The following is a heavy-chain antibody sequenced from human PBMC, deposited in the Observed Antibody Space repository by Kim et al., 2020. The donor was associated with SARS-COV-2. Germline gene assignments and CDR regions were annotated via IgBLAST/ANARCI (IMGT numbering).Heavy chain of an antibody. D-gene: IGHD3-3*01. V-gene: IGHV3-15*01. Sequence: GRFTISRDDSKNTLYLQMNSLKTEDTAVYYCTTDQYYDFWSGYHLYYFDYWGQGTLVTVSS. CDR3: TTDQYYDFWSGYHLYYFDY. J-gene: IGHJ4*02.